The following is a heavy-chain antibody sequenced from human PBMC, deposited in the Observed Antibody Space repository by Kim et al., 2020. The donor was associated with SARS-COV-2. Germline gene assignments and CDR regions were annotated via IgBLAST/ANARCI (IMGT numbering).Heavy chain of an antibody. CDR1: EFIFSGYA. CDR2: ISGSGRST. CDR3: AKSRGVESGHFDS. Sequence: GGSLRLSCAASEFIFSGYAMSWVRQSPGKGLEWVSSISGSGRSTYYADSVRGRFSISRDNSKNTLFLRMNSLRAEDTALYYCAKSRGVESGHFDSWGQGTLVTVSS. D-gene: IGHD1-26*01. V-gene: IGHV3-23*01. J-gene: IGHJ4*02.